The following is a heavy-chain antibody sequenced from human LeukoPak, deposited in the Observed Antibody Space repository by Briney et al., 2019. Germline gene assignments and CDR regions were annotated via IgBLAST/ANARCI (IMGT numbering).Heavy chain of an antibody. CDR3: ARLPSRDGYNSVFDY. J-gene: IGHJ4*02. CDR2: IYYSGST. CDR1: GGSISSSSYY. Sequence: PSETLSLTCTVSGGSISSSSYYWGWIRQPPGKGLEWIGSIYYSGSTNYNPSLKSRVTISVDTSKNQFSLKLSSVTAADTAVYYCARLPSRDGYNSVFDYWGQGTLVTVSS. D-gene: IGHD5-24*01. V-gene: IGHV4-39*07.